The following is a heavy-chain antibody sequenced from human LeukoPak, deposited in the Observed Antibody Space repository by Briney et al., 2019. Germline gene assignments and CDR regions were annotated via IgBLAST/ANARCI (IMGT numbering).Heavy chain of an antibody. CDR2: ISYDGSNK. Sequence: PGRSLRLSCAASGFTFSSYGMHWVRLAPGKGLEWVAVISYDGSNKYYADSVKGRFTISRDNSKNTLYLQMNSLRAEDTAVYYCAKAALGYCSGGSCYGDYWGQGTLVTVSS. D-gene: IGHD2-15*01. J-gene: IGHJ4*02. CDR3: AKAALGYCSGGSCYGDY. V-gene: IGHV3-30*18. CDR1: GFTFSSYG.